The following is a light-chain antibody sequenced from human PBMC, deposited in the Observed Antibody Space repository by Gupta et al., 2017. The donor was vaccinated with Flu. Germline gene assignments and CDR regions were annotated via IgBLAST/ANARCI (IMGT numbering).Light chain of an antibody. CDR3: QQYIYTPST. J-gene: IGKJ1*01. Sequence: DIVMTQSPDSLAVSLGERATINCKSSQSLLYTSNNKNSLSWFQQRPGQPPKLLIYWASTRESGVPDRFSGSGSGTDFTLTISSLQAEDVAVYYCQQYIYTPSTFGQGTKVEIK. CDR1: QSLLYTSNNKNS. CDR2: WAS. V-gene: IGKV4-1*01.